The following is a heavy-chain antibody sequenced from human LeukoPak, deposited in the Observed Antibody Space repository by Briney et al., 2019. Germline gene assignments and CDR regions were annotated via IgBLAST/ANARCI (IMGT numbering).Heavy chain of an antibody. V-gene: IGHV3-49*05. J-gene: IGHJ6*03. CDR1: GFTFGDYA. CDR3: ASYIRGINYYYMDV. CDR2: IRSKAYGGTT. Sequence: KPGRSLRLSCTASGFTFGDYAMSWFRQAPGKGLEWVGFIRSKAYGGTTEYAASVKGRFTISRDDSKSIAYLQMNSLRAEDTAVYYCASYIRGINYYYMDVWGKGTTVTVSS. D-gene: IGHD5-24*01.